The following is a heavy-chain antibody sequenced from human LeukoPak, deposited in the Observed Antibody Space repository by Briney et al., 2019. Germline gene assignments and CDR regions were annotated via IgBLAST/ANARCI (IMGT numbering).Heavy chain of an antibody. Sequence: SETLSLTCTVSGGSISSDTYFWSWIRQPAGKGLEWIGRISSTGRTDYNPSLTSRVTISVDTSKNQLSMKLSSVTAADTAVYYCAKGAGPPWFDPWGQGTLVTVSS. CDR2: ISSTGRT. CDR1: GGSISSDTYF. CDR3: AKGAGPPWFDP. V-gene: IGHV4-61*02. J-gene: IGHJ5*02. D-gene: IGHD6-19*01.